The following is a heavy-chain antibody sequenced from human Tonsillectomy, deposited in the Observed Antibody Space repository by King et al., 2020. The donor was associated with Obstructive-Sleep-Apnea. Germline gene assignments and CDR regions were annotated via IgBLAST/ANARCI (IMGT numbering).Heavy chain of an antibody. CDR3: ARDEWGDRGFDP. J-gene: IGHJ5*02. CDR2: ISYDGSNK. V-gene: IGHV3-30-3*01. CDR1: RFTFSSYA. D-gene: IGHD2-8*01. Sequence: VQLVESGGGVVQPGRSLRLSCAASRFTFSSYAMHWVRQAPGKGLEWVAVISYDGSNKYYADSVKGRFTISRDNSKNTLYLQMNSLRAEDTAVYYCARDEWGDRGFDPWGQGTLVTVSS.